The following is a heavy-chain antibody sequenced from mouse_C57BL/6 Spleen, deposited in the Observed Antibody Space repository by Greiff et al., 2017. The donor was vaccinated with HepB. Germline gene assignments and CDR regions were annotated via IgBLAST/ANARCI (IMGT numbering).Heavy chain of an antibody. CDR3: ARGGTGYYFDY. Sequence: VQLQQPGAELVMPGASVKLSCKASGYTFTSYWMHWVKQRPGQGLEWIGEIDPSDSYTNYNQKFKGKSTLTVDKSSSTAYMQLSSLTSEDSAVYDCARGGTGYYFDYWGQGTTLTVSS. D-gene: IGHD4-1*01. CDR1: GYTFTSYW. J-gene: IGHJ2*01. CDR2: IDPSDSYT. V-gene: IGHV1-69*01.